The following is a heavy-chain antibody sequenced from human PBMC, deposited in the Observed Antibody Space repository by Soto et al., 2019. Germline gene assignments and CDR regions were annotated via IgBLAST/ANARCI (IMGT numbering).Heavy chain of an antibody. CDR2: IYYSGST. Sequence: QVQLQESGPGLVKPSQTLSLTCTVSGGSISSGGYYWSWIRQHPGKGLEWIGYIYYSGSTYYNPSLKSRVTISVDTAKNQFSLQLSSVTAADTAVYYCARDLVVRGVGWFDPWGQGTLVTVSS. V-gene: IGHV4-31*03. D-gene: IGHD3-10*01. J-gene: IGHJ5*02. CDR3: ARDLVVRGVGWFDP. CDR1: GGSISSGGYY.